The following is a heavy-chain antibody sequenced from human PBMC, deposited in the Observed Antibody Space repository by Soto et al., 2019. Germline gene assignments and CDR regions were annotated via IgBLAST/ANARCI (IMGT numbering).Heavy chain of an antibody. CDR2: TYYRSKWNN. CDR1: GNNVSTNSAG. D-gene: IGHD1-1*01. CDR3: ARNSWNAPPAFDF. J-gene: IGHJ4*02. V-gene: IGHV6-1*01. Sequence: LSLTCVISGNNVSTNSAGWNWIRQSPSRGLEWLGRTYYRSKWNNDYAASVKGRITVNPDTSKNQFSLQLNSVTPEDTGVYYCARNSWNAPPAFDFWGQGIQVTVSS.